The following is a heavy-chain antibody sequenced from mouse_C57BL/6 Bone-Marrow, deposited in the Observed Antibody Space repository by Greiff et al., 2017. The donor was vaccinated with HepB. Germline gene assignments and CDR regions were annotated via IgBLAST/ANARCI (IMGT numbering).Heavy chain of an antibody. V-gene: IGHV1-50*01. D-gene: IGHD1-1*01. CDR2: IDPSGSYT. CDR3: ARKKGMYYYGSSYVADYALDY. Sequence: VQLQQPGAELVKPGASVKLSCKASGYTFTSYCMPWVKQRPGQGLEWIGEIDPSGSYTNYNQKFKGKATLTVDTSSSTAYMQLSSLTSEDSAVYHCARKKGMYYYGSSYVADYALDYWGQGTTVTVSS. CDR1: GYTFTSYC. J-gene: IGHJ4*01.